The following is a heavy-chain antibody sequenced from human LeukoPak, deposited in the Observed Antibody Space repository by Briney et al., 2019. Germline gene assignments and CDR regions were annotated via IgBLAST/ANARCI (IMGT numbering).Heavy chain of an antibody. CDR3: ARGIAARRGDY. D-gene: IGHD6-6*01. CDR2: INSHSDAT. CDR1: GYTFTDYY. J-gene: IGHJ4*01. V-gene: IGHV1-2*02. Sequence: ASVKVSCKTSGYTFTDYYMHWVRQAPGQGLEWLGWINSHSDATKYAPKFQGRVTMTRDTSISTAYMELSRLRSDDTAVYYCARGIAARRGDYWGQGTLVTVSS.